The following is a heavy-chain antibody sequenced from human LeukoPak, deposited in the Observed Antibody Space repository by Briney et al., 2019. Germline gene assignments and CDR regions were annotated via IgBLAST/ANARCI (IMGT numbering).Heavy chain of an antibody. CDR1: GGSFSGYY. V-gene: IGHV4-34*01. Sequence: PSETLSLTCAVYGGSFSGYYWSWIRQPPGKGLEWIGEINHSGSTNYNPSLKSRVTISVDTSKNQFSLKLSSVTAAVTAVYYCARGNGDNPIVVVPAAYFDYWGQGTLVTVSS. D-gene: IGHD2-2*01. CDR2: INHSGST. J-gene: IGHJ4*02. CDR3: ARGNGDNPIVVVPAAYFDY.